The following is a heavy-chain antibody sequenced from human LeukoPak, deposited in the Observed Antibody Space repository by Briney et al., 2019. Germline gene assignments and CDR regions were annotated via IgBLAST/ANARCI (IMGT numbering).Heavy chain of an antibody. D-gene: IGHD3-3*02. Sequence: PSQTLSLTCTVSGGSISSGSYYWGWVRQPAGTGLEWIGRIYTSGSTNYNPSLKSRVTISVDTSKNQFSLKLSSVTAADTAVYYCARDSAHFWSGYAFDIWGQGTMVTVSS. V-gene: IGHV4-61*02. CDR2: IYTSGST. J-gene: IGHJ3*02. CDR1: GGSISSGSYY. CDR3: ARDSAHFWSGYAFDI.